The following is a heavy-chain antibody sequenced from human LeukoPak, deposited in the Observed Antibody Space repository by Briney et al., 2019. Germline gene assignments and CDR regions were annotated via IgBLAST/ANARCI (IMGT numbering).Heavy chain of an antibody. V-gene: IGHV4-59*01. CDR1: GGSFSGYY. CDR2: IYYSGST. J-gene: IGHJ4*02. CDR3: ARGSGSSSGWWTRHYFDY. D-gene: IGHD6-19*01. Sequence: SETLSLTCAVYGGSFSGYYWSWIRQPPGKGLEWIGYIYYSGSTNYNPSLKSRVTISVDTSKNQFSLKLSSVTAADTAVYYCARGSGSSSGWWTRHYFDYWGQGTLVTVSS.